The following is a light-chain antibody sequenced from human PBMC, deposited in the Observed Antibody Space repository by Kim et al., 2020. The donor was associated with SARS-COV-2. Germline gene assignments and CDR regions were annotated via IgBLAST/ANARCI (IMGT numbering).Light chain of an antibody. Sequence: VSPGERAPLPCRASRSIRSDLAWYQQRPGQTPRLLIYGTSTRATDIPARFSGSGSGTEFTLTISSLQSEDSAIYYCQQYNNWPLTFGGGTKVDIK. CDR2: GTS. CDR3: QQYNNWPLT. CDR1: RSIRSD. J-gene: IGKJ4*01. V-gene: IGKV3-15*01.